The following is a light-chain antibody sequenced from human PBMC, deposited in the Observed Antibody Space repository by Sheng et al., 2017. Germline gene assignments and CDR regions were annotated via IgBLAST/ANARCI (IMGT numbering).Light chain of an antibody. Sequence: DIQMTQSPSTLSASVGDRVTITCRASESISTWLAWYQQKPGRAPKLLIYKASNLESGVPWRFSGSGSGTEFTLTISSLQPDDFATYYCQQYSSRQYTFGQGTKLEIK. CDR1: ESISTW. J-gene: IGKJ2*01. V-gene: IGKV1-5*03. CDR2: KAS. CDR3: QQYSSRQYT.